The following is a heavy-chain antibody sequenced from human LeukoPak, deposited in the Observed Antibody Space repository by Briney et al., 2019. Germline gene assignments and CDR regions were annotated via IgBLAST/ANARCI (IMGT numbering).Heavy chain of an antibody. Sequence: SETLSLTCAVPGGSISSGGYSWSWIRQPPGKGLEWIGYIYHSGSTYYNPSLKSRVTISVDRSKNQFSLKLSSVTAADTAVYYCARGGDDYNPIDYWGQGTLVTVSS. V-gene: IGHV4-30-2*01. D-gene: IGHD5-24*01. CDR1: GGSISSGGYS. CDR2: IYHSGST. J-gene: IGHJ4*02. CDR3: ARGGDDYNPIDY.